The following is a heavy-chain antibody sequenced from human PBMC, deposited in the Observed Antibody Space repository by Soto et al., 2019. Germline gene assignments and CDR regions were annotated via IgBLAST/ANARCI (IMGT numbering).Heavy chain of an antibody. CDR1: GYTFTSYD. CDR2: MNPNSGNT. Sequence: ASVKVSCKASGYTFTSYDINWVRQATGQGLEWMGWMNPNSGNTGYAQKFQGRVTMTRNTSISTAYMELSSLRSEDTAVYYCARFGGYSYGPELPTGGFDYWGQGTLVTVSS. V-gene: IGHV1-8*01. CDR3: ARFGGYSYGPELPTGGFDY. J-gene: IGHJ4*02. D-gene: IGHD5-18*01.